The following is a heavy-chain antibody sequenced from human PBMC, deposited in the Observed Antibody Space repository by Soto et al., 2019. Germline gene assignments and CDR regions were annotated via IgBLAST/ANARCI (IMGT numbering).Heavy chain of an antibody. D-gene: IGHD3-22*01. J-gene: IGHJ4*02. Sequence: PSETLSLTCAVSGGSISSSNWWSWVRQPPGKGLEWIGEIYHSGSTNYNPSLKSRVTISVDKSKNQFSLKLSSVTAADTAVYYCARDYYDSSGPTGFDYWGQGTLVTVSS. CDR2: IYHSGST. CDR3: ARDYYDSSGPTGFDY. V-gene: IGHV4-4*02. CDR1: GGSISSSNW.